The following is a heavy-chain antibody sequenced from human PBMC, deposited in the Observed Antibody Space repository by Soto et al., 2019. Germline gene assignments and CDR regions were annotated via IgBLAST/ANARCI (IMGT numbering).Heavy chain of an antibody. CDR3: GRDGRSSGRYFLGS. CDR2: INQDGGGA. D-gene: IGHD6-19*01. CDR1: GFTFSSSF. Sequence: GGSLRLSCVASGFTFSSSFMGWVRQAPGKGLEWVANINQDGGGAYYVDSVEGRFTISRDNAKDSLYLQMNSLRGEDTAVYYWGRDGRSSGRYFLGSWGRGSRV. V-gene: IGHV3-7*03. J-gene: IGHJ4*02.